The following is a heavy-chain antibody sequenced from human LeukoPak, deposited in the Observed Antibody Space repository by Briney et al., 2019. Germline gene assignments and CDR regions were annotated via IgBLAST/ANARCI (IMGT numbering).Heavy chain of an antibody. J-gene: IGHJ4*02. CDR3: ARDFRIAAAGTGGLVDY. V-gene: IGHV4-34*01. Sequence: SETLSLTCTVYGGSFSGYYWSWIRQPPGKGLEWIGEINHSGSTNYNPSLKSRVTISVDTSKNQFSLKLSSVTAADTAVYYCARDFRIAAAGTGGLVDYWGQGTLVTVSS. CDR2: INHSGST. D-gene: IGHD6-13*01. CDR1: GGSFSGYY.